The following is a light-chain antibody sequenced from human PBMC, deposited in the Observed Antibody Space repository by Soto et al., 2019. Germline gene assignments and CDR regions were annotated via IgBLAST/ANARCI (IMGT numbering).Light chain of an antibody. V-gene: IGKV1-5*01. CDR3: KQYRSYRA. CDR2: DAS. Sequence: DSTTTQSPATLSGSVGDRVTITCRASQTISSCLAWYQQKPGKAPKLLIYDASSLESGVPSRFSGSGSGTELAIAMGSLQWDEFAPFLGKQYRSYRALGQGTKVDIK. J-gene: IGKJ1*01. CDR1: QTISSC.